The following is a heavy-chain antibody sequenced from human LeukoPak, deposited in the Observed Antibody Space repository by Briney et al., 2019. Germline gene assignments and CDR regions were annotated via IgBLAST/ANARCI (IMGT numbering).Heavy chain of an antibody. D-gene: IGHD6-13*01. Sequence: SETLSLTCTCSGGSVSSGRYYWSWIRQPPGKGLEWIGYIYYSGSTNYNPSLKSRVTISVDTSKNQFSLNLRSVTAADTAVYYCARHFSGAAAPLPFDYWGQGTLVTVSS. CDR3: ARHFSGAAAPLPFDY. J-gene: IGHJ4*02. CDR2: IYYSGST. V-gene: IGHV4-61*01. CDR1: GGSVSSGRYY.